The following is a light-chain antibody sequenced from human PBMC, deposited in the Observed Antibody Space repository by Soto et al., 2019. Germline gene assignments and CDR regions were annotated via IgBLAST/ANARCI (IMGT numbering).Light chain of an antibody. CDR3: QHIYLSPWT. CDR2: ATS. J-gene: IGKJ1*01. V-gene: IGKV1-39*01. CDR1: QSIFNY. Sequence: DIQMTQSPSSLSASVGDRVTITCRASQSIFNYLNWYQQKPGKAPKLLIFATSNLQSGVPSRFSGSGSGTEFTLTISSLQLEDFATYSCQHIYLSPWTFGQGTKVEIK.